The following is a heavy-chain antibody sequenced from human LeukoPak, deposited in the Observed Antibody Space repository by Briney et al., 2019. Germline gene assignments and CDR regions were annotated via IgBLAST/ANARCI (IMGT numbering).Heavy chain of an antibody. CDR1: GFTFSDYW. CDR2: IKQDGSEK. Sequence: GGSLRLSCAASGFTFSDYWITWVRQAPGKGLEWVAHIKQDGSEKYYVDSVKGRFTISRDNAKNLVYLQMNSLRAEDTAVHYCARGWNYAFRFDYWGQGTLVTVSS. D-gene: IGHD1-7*01. J-gene: IGHJ4*02. CDR3: ARGWNYAFRFDY. V-gene: IGHV3-7*01.